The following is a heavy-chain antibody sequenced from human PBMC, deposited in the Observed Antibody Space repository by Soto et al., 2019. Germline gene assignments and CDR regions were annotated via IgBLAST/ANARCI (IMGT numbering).Heavy chain of an antibody. J-gene: IGHJ5*01. D-gene: IGHD6-19*01. CDR3: GRGHSSGWFVY. V-gene: IGHV1-18*01. Sequence: ASVKVSCKASGYTFTSYGISWVRQAPGQGLEWMGWISAYNGNTNYAQKLQGRVTITADKSTSTAYMELSSLRSEDTAVYYCGRGHSSGWFVYWGQGTLVTVSS. CDR1: GYTFTSYG. CDR2: ISAYNGNT.